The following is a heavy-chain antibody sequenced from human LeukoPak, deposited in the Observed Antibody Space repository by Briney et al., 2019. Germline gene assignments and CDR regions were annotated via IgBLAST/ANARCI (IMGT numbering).Heavy chain of an antibody. D-gene: IGHD6-13*01. V-gene: IGHV3-30*04. J-gene: IGHJ4*02. CDR2: ISYDGSNK. CDR1: GFTFSSYA. Sequence: GGSLRLSCAASGFTFSSYAMHWVRQAPGKGLEWVTVISYDGSNKYYADSVKGRFTISRDNSKNTLYLQMNSLRTEDTAVYYCARDWGLGSSSNWYSLLYWGQGTLVTVSS. CDR3: ARDWGLGSSSNWYSLLY.